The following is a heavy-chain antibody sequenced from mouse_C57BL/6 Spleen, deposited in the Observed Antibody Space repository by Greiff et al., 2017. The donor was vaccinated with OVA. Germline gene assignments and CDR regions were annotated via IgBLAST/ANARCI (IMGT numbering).Heavy chain of an antibody. J-gene: IGHJ1*03. CDR1: GFTFSDYY. Sequence: DVMLVESEGGLVQPGSSMKLSCTASGFTFSDYYMAWVRQVPEKGLEWVANINYDGSSTYYLDSLKSRFIISRDNAKNILYLQMSSLKSEDTATYYCARDRTNWDSFPYWYFDVWGTGTTVTVSS. CDR3: ARDRTNWDSFPYWYFDV. V-gene: IGHV5-16*01. D-gene: IGHD4-1*01. CDR2: INYDGSST.